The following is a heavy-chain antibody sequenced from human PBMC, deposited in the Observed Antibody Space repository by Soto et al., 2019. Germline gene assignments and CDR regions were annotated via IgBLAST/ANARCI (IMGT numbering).Heavy chain of an antibody. J-gene: IGHJ6*02. Sequence: GGSLRLCCAASGFTFSSYGIHWVRQAPGKGLEWVAVISFDGNDKHYADSVKGRFIISRDNSKNTLYLQMNSLRAEETAVYYWANAQFYRSGYFFSLYNYYHMDAWGQSPTVHVSS. CDR2: ISFDGNDK. CDR3: ANAQFYRSGYFFSLYNYYHMDA. CDR1: GFTFSSYG. V-gene: IGHV3-30*18. D-gene: IGHD3-22*01.